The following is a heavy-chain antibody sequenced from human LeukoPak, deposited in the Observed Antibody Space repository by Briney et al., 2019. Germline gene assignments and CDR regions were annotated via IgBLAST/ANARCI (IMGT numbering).Heavy chain of an antibody. V-gene: IGHV3-48*03. J-gene: IGHJ6*03. D-gene: IGHD1-26*01. CDR2: ISSSGSTI. CDR1: GFTFSSYE. Sequence: GGSLRLSCAASGFTFSSYEMNWVRQAPGKGLEWVSYISSSGSTIYYADSVKGRFTISRDNSKNTLYLQMNSLRAEDTAVYYCAKRKEGASGRFYYYYYMDVWGKGTTVTVSS. CDR3: AKRKEGASGRFYYYYYMDV.